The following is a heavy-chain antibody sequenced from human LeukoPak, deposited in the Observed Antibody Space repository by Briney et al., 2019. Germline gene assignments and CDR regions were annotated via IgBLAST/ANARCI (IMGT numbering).Heavy chain of an antibody. CDR3: ARGADSSGYYSIFYFDY. CDR2: IYYSGST. Sequence: SETLSLTCTVSGGSISSYYWSWIRQPPGKGLEWIGFIYYSGSTNYNPSLKSRVTISVDTSKNQFSLKLSSVTAADTAVYYCARGADSSGYYSIFYFDYWGQGTLVTVSS. CDR1: GGSISSYY. V-gene: IGHV4-59*01. D-gene: IGHD3-22*01. J-gene: IGHJ4*02.